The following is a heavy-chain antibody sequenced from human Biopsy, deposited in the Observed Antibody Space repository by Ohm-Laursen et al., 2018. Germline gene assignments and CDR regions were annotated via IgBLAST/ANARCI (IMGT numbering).Heavy chain of an antibody. CDR3: ASGDIGGIGLDV. Sequence: SSVKVSCKTSGDTFTASAISWVRQVPGQGLDWMGRIIPILGTVDYGQNFQGRVTTRADTSTTFLELTSLRYDDTAVYYCASGDIGGIGLDVWGLGTTVTVSS. CDR1: GDTFTASA. V-gene: IGHV1-69*04. CDR2: IIPILGTV. J-gene: IGHJ6*02. D-gene: IGHD3-10*01.